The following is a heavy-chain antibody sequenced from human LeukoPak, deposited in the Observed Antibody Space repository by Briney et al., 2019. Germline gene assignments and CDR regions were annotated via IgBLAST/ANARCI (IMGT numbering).Heavy chain of an antibody. J-gene: IGHJ6*03. CDR3: ARDQLHYDFWSGDYYYYMDV. CDR2: ISGSGGST. Sequence: GGSLRLSCAASGFTFSSYAMSWVRQAPGKGLEWVSAISGSGGSTYYADSVKGRFTISRDNAKNSLYLQMNSLRAEDTAVYYCARDQLHYDFWSGDYYYYMDVWGKGTTVTVSS. CDR1: GFTFSSYA. D-gene: IGHD3-3*01. V-gene: IGHV3-23*01.